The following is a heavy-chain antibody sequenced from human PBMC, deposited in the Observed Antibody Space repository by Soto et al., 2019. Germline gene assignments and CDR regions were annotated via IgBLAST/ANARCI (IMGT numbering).Heavy chain of an antibody. CDR2: IYYTGST. D-gene: IGHD1-20*01. CDR3: ANFKWYFDR. CDR1: GGSISSYF. V-gene: IGHV4-59*01. J-gene: IGHJ2*01. Sequence: QVQLQESGPGLVKPSETLSLTCTVSGGSISSYFWSWIRQPPGKGLEWIGYIYYTGSTNYNPSLKSRVTISVDTSKDQFSLQLSSVTAADTAVYYCANFKWYFDRWGRGTLVTVSS.